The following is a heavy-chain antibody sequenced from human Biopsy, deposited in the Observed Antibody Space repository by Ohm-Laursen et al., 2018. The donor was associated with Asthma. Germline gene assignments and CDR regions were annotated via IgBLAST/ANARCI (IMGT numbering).Heavy chain of an antibody. Sequence: TLSLTCTVSGGSISSGDYYWSWIRQPPGKGLEWIGYIYYSGSTYYNPSLKSRVTISVDTSKNQFSLKLSSVTAADTAVYYCARDPSFYDSSGYYRRWFDPWGQGTLVTVSS. CDR1: GGSISSGDYY. D-gene: IGHD3-22*01. CDR2: IYYSGST. CDR3: ARDPSFYDSSGYYRRWFDP. V-gene: IGHV4-30-4*01. J-gene: IGHJ5*02.